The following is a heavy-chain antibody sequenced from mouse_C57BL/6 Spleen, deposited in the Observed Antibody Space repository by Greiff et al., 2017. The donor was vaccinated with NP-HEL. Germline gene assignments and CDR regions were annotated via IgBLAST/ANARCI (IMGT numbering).Heavy chain of an antibody. CDR3: ARSGIDYDYDDLGMDY. V-gene: IGHV3-8*01. Sequence: EVMLVESGPGLAKPSQTLSLTCSVTGYSITSDYWNWIRKFPGNKLEYMGYISYSGSTYYNPSLKSRISITRDTSKNQYYLQLNSVTTEDTATYYCARSGIDYDYDDLGMDYWGQGTSVTVSS. CDR1: GYSITSDY. J-gene: IGHJ4*01. D-gene: IGHD2-4*01. CDR2: ISYSGST.